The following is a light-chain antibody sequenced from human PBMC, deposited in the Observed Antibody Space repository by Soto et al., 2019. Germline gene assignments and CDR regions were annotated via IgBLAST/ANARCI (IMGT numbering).Light chain of an antibody. CDR2: KAS. CDR3: QQYNSYWT. V-gene: IGKV1-5*03. J-gene: IGKJ1*01. CDR1: QSISSW. Sequence: DIQMTQSLSTLSASVGDRVTITCRASQSISSWLAWYQQKPGKAPKLLIYKASSLESGVPSRFSGSGSGTEFTLTISSLQSDDFATYYCQQYNSYWTFGQGTKVEIK.